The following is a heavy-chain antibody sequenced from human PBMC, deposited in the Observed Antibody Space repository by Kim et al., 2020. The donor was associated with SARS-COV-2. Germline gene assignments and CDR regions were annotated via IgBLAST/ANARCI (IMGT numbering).Heavy chain of an antibody. Sequence: GGSLRLSCAASGFTFSSYSMNWVRQAPGKGLEWVSSISSSSSYIYYADSVKGRFTISRDNAKNSLYLQMNSLRAEDTAVYYCARSPARATVVTRVPHYGMDVWGQGTTVTVSS. CDR3: ARSPARATVVTRVPHYGMDV. CDR2: ISSSSSYI. D-gene: IGHD4-17*01. V-gene: IGHV3-21*01. J-gene: IGHJ6*02. CDR1: GFTFSSYS.